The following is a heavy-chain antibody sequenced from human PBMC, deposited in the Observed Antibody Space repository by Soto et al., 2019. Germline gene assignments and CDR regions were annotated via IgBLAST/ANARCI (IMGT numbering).Heavy chain of an antibody. CDR2: INAGNGNT. D-gene: IGHD3-10*01. V-gene: IGHV1-3*05. CDR3: ARGGPPIDY. J-gene: IGHJ4*02. CDR1: GYTFSSYA. Sequence: QVQLVQSGAEEKKPGASVKVSCKASGYTFSSYAMHWVRQAPGQRLEWMGWINAGNGNTKYSQKFQGRVTVSRDTSASTAYMELSSLRSEDTAVYYWARGGPPIDYWGQGTLVTVSS.